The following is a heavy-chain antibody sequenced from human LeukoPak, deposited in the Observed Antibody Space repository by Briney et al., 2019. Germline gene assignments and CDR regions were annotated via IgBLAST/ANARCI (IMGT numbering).Heavy chain of an antibody. J-gene: IGHJ4*02. CDR2: IKQDGSEK. V-gene: IGHV3-7*03. Sequence: GGSLRLSCAASGFIFSSYWMSWVRQAPGKGLEWVANIKQDGSEKYYVDSVKGRFTISRDNAKNSLYLQMDSLRAEDTAVYYCARDLNALMAATPFDHWGQGTLVTVSS. CDR1: GFIFSSYW. D-gene: IGHD1-26*01. CDR3: ARDLNALMAATPFDH.